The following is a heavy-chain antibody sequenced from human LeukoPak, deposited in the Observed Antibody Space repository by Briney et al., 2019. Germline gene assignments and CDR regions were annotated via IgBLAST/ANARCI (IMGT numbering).Heavy chain of an antibody. D-gene: IGHD3-22*01. Sequence: APVKVSCKASGYTFTSYGISWVRQAPGQGLEWMGWISAYNGNTNYAQKLQGRVTMTTDTSTSTAYMELRSLRSDDTAMYYCARDYDSSGYQGLKFDYWGQGTLVTVSS. CDR3: ARDYDSSGYQGLKFDY. V-gene: IGHV1-18*01. J-gene: IGHJ4*02. CDR2: ISAYNGNT. CDR1: GYTFTSYG.